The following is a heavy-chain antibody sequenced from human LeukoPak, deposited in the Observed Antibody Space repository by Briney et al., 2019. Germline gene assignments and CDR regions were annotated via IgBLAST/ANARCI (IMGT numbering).Heavy chain of an antibody. CDR2: IIPIFGTA. CDR1: GGTFSSYA. V-gene: IGHV1-69*05. D-gene: IGHD1-26*01. J-gene: IGHJ4*02. CDR3: ARGGSGSYYGDY. Sequence: SVKVSCKASGGTFSSYAISWVRQAPGQGLEWMGGIIPIFGTANYAQKFQGGVTITTDESTSTAYMELSSLRSEDTAVYYCARGGSGSYYGDYWGQGTLVTVSS.